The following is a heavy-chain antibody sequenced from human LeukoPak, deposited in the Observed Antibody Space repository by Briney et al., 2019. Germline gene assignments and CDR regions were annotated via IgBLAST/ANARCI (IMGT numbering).Heavy chain of an antibody. V-gene: IGHV3-30*02. Sequence: GGSLRLSCAASGFSFGSYGMHWVRQAPGKGLEWVAFIRYDGSNKYYADSVKGRFTISRDNSKNTLYLQMNSLRAEDTAVYYCARDRINLTYCGGDCYSAFDIWGQGTMVTVSS. CDR1: GFSFGSYG. CDR3: ARDRINLTYCGGDCYSAFDI. CDR2: IRYDGSNK. J-gene: IGHJ3*02. D-gene: IGHD2-21*02.